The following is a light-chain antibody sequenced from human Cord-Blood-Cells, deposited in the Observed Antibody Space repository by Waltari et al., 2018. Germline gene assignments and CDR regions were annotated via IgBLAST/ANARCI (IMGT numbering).Light chain of an antibody. Sequence: EIVMTQSPATLSVSPGERATPSCRARQSVSSNLAWYQKKPRQAPRLLNHGASTRATGIPTRFSGSWSGTEFTLTISSLQSEDFAVYCCQQYNNWPRTFGQGTKVEIK. CDR1: QSVSSN. J-gene: IGKJ1*01. CDR3: QQYNNWPRT. V-gene: IGKV3-15*01. CDR2: GAS.